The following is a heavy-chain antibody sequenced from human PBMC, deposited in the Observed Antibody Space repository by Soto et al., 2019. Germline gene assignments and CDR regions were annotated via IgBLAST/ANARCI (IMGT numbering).Heavy chain of an antibody. CDR3: ARERAGGNWFDP. CDR2: ISYTGST. V-gene: IGHV4-31*01. Sequence: QVQLQESGPGLVKPSQTLSLTCTVSGGSIRRGGYYWSWIRQHPGKGLEWVGYISYTGSTYYKPAPKSPITISVDTTTNQSSLKLSSVTAADTALYYCARERAGGNWFDPGGQGTLVTVS. CDR1: GGSIRRGGYY. J-gene: IGHJ5*02. D-gene: IGHD3-16*01.